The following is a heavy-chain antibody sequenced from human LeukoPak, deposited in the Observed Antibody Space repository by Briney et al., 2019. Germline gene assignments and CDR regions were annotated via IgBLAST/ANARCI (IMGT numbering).Heavy chain of an antibody. CDR3: ARVPTTVTYTDY. Sequence: GGSLRLSCAASGFTFSDYYMSWIRQAPGKGLEWVSYISTTGSTKYYADSVKGRFTISRDNAKNSLYLQTNSLRAEDTAAYYCARVPTTVTYTDYWGQGTLVIVSS. J-gene: IGHJ4*02. V-gene: IGHV3-11*01. CDR1: GFTFSDYY. CDR2: ISTTGSTK. D-gene: IGHD4-17*01.